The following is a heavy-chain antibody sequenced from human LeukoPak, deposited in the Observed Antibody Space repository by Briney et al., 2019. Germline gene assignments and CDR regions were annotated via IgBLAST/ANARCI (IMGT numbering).Heavy chain of an antibody. Sequence: PSETLSLTCTVSGGSISSYYWSWIRQPPGKGLEWIGYIYYSGSTNYNPSLKSRVTISVDTSKNQFSLKLSSVTAADTAVYYCARSGGSGSYWAFYYYMDVWGKGTTVTISS. CDR1: GGSISSYY. CDR2: IYYSGST. D-gene: IGHD3-10*01. V-gene: IGHV4-59*01. CDR3: ARSGGSGSYWAFYYYMDV. J-gene: IGHJ6*03.